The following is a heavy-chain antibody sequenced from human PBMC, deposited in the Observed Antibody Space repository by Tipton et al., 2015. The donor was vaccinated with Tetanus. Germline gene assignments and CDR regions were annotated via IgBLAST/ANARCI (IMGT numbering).Heavy chain of an antibody. CDR2: ISGSGGST. D-gene: IGHD3-16*01. CDR1: GFTFSSYA. Sequence: SLRLSCAASGFTFSSYAMSWVRQAPGKGLEWVSAISGSGGSTYYADSVKGRFTISRDNSKNTLYLQMNSLRAEDTAVYYCAKGKDDYVEQTPSGYWGQGTLVTVSS. J-gene: IGHJ4*02. V-gene: IGHV3-23*01. CDR3: AKGKDDYVEQTPSGY.